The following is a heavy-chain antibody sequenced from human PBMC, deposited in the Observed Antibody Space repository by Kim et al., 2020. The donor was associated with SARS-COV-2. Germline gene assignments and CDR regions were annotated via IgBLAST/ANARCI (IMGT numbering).Heavy chain of an antibody. CDR1: GFTFSNAW. J-gene: IGHJ4*02. Sequence: GGSLRLSCAASGFTFSNAWMSWVLQAPGKGLEWVGRIKSKTDGGTTDYAAPVKGRFTISRDDSKDTLYLQMNSLKTEDTAVYYCTTEIPRGDKFFWGQGTLVIVSS. D-gene: IGHD2-21*01. CDR2: IKSKTDGGTT. V-gene: IGHV3-15*01. CDR3: TTEIPRGDKFF.